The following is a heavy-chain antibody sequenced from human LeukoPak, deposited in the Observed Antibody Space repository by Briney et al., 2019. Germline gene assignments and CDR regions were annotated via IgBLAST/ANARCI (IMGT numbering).Heavy chain of an antibody. J-gene: IGHJ4*02. CDR1: GFTVSSSY. Sequence: GGSLRLSCAASGFTVSSSYMNWVRQAPGKGLEWVSVIYSGGSTYYADSVKGTFTISRDNSKNTLYLQMNTLRPEDTAVYYCARGTDYYFDYWGQGTLVTVSS. CDR3: ARGTDYYFDY. D-gene: IGHD3/OR15-3a*01. CDR2: IYSGGST. V-gene: IGHV3-66*01.